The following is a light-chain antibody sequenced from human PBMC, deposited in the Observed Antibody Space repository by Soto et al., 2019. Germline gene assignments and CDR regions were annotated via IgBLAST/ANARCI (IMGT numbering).Light chain of an antibody. V-gene: IGLV1-40*01. CDR1: SSNIGAGYE. J-gene: IGLJ1*01. CDR2: ENN. Sequence: QSVLTQPPSVSEAPGQRVTISCTGSSSNIGAGYEAHWYQQVPGTAPKLLIYENNNRPSGVPDRFSGSKSSTSASLAITGLQAEDEAEYYCQSYDSSLSGYVFGTGTKLTVL. CDR3: QSYDSSLSGYV.